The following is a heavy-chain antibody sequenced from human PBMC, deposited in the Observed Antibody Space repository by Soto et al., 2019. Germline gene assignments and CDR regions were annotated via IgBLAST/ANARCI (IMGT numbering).Heavy chain of an antibody. J-gene: IGHJ5*02. CDR2: ISAYNGNT. CDR3: ARVYVPFDISGWYYNWFVP. Sequence: ASVKVSCKASGYTFTSYGISWVRQAPGQGLEWMGWISAYNGNTNYAQKLQGRVTMTTDTSTSTAYMELRSLRSDDTAVYYCARVYVPFDISGWYYNWFVPWCPGTLVTVSS. V-gene: IGHV1-18*01. CDR1: GYTFTSYG. D-gene: IGHD6-19*01.